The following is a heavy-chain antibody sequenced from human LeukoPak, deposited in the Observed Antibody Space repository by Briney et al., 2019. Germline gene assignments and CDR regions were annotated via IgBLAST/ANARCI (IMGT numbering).Heavy chain of an antibody. CDR1: GFTFSSYW. J-gene: IGHJ4*02. CDR2: IKSDGSTT. Sequence: PGGSLRLSCAASGFTFSSYWMHWVRQAPGKGLVWVSRIKSDGSTTTYADSVKGRFTISRDNAKNSLYLQMNSLRAEDTAVYYCARAMTSWGQGTLVTVSS. V-gene: IGHV3-74*01. D-gene: IGHD4-11*01. CDR3: ARAMTS.